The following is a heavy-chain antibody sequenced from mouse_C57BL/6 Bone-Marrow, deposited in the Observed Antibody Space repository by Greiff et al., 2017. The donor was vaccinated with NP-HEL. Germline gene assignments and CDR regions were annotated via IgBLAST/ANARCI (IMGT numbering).Heavy chain of an antibody. V-gene: IGHV1-26*01. CDR3: ARDYSYAMDY. CDR1: GYTFTDYY. Sequence: EVQLQQSGPELVKPGASVKISCNASGYTFTDYYMNWVKQSHGKSLEWIGDINPNNGGTSYNQKFKGKATLTVDKSSSTAYMELRSLTSEDSAVYYCARDYSYAMDYWGQGTSVTVSS. D-gene: IGHD2-12*01. J-gene: IGHJ4*01. CDR2: INPNNGGT.